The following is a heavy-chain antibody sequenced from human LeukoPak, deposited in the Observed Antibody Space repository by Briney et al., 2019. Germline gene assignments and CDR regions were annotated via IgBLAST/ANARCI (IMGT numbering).Heavy chain of an antibody. D-gene: IGHD2-2*01. CDR1: GYSFTSYW. V-gene: IGHV5-51*01. CDR2: IYPGDSDT. J-gene: IGHJ4*02. CDR3: ARQCSSTSCPLYYFDY. Sequence: NRGESLKISCKGSGYSFTSYWIGWVRQMPGKGLEWMGIIYPGDSDTRYSPSFQGQVTISADKSISTAYLQWSSLKASDTAMYYCARQCSSTSCPLYYFDYWGQGTLVTVSS.